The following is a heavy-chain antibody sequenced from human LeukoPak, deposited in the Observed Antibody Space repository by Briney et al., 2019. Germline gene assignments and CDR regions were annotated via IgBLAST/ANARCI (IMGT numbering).Heavy chain of an antibody. Sequence: QPGGSLRLSCAASGFTFSSYAMSWVRQAPGKGLEWVSAISGSGGSTYYADSVKGRFTISRDNAMNSLYLQMNSLRAEDTAVYYCARGTIAAAGNYYYYFMDVWGKGTTVTVSS. CDR3: ARGTIAAAGNYYYYFMDV. V-gene: IGHV3-23*01. D-gene: IGHD6-25*01. CDR1: GFTFSSYA. J-gene: IGHJ6*03. CDR2: ISGSGGST.